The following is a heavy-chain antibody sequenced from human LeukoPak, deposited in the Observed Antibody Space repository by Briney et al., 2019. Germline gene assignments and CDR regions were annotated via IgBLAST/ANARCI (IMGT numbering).Heavy chain of an antibody. Sequence: GRSLRLSCAASGFTFSSYAMHWVRQAPGKGLEWVAVISYDGSNKYYADSVKGRFTISRDNSKNTLYLQMNCLRAEDTAVYYCARDLWFGEFPNYFDYWGQGTLVTVSS. V-gene: IGHV3-30*04. J-gene: IGHJ4*02. D-gene: IGHD3-10*01. CDR2: ISYDGSNK. CDR1: GFTFSSYA. CDR3: ARDLWFGEFPNYFDY.